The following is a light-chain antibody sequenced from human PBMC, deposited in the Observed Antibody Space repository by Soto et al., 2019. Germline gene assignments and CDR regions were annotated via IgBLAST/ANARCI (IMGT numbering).Light chain of an antibody. CDR2: GAS. J-gene: IGKJ2*01. CDR3: QQFYSSPPMFT. Sequence: DIVMTQSPDSLAVSLGERATINCKSSQTVIKSSDNKHCLAWFQQKPGQPPKLLIYGASTRESGVPDRFSGSGSGTDFALSISRLQAEDVAVYYCQQFYSSPPMFTFGQGTKLEIK. CDR1: QTVIKSSDNKHC. V-gene: IGKV4-1*01.